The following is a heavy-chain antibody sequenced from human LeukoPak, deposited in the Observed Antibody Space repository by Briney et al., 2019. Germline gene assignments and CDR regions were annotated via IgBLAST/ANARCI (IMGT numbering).Heavy chain of an antibody. Sequence: SGGSLRLSCAASGFTFSNFAMHWVRQAPGKGLEWVSTISGSGGSTYYADSVKGRFTISRDNSKNTLYLQMNSLRAEDTAVYYCAKMVHTEQWLVPFDYWGQGTLVTVSS. D-gene: IGHD6-19*01. CDR3: AKMVHTEQWLVPFDY. V-gene: IGHV3-23*01. J-gene: IGHJ4*02. CDR2: ISGSGGST. CDR1: GFTFSNFA.